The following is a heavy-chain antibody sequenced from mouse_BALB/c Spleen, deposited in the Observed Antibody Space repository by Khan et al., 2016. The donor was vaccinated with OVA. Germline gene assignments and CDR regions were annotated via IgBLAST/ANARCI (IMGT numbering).Heavy chain of an antibody. J-gene: IGHJ3*01. D-gene: IGHD1-1*01. CDR2: INPSTGYT. Sequence: VQLQQSGAELAKPGASVKMSCKASGYTFTSYWMHWVKQRPGQGLEWIGYINPSTGYTEYNQRLKDKATLTADKSSSTAYMQLSSLTSEESAVYYCANHGSSSAWLTYWGQATLVTVSA. V-gene: IGHV1-7*01. CDR1: GYTFTSYW. CDR3: ANHGSSSAWLTY.